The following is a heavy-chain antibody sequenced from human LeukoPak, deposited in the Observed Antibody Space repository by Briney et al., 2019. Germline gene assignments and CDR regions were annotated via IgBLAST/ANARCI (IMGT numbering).Heavy chain of an antibody. J-gene: IGHJ5*02. CDR1: GGSISTYY. D-gene: IGHD3-3*01. V-gene: IGHV4-4*07. Sequence: SETLSLTCTVSGGSISTYYWSWIRQPAGKGLEWIGRIYTSGSTNYNPSLKSRVTMSVDTSKNQFSLKLSSVTAADTAVYYCAATYTQGILEWLSWFDPWGQGTLVTVPS. CDR2: IYTSGST. CDR3: AATYTQGILEWLSWFDP.